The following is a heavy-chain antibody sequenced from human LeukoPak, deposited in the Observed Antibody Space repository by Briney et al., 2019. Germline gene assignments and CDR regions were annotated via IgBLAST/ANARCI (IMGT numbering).Heavy chain of an antibody. Sequence: GGSLRLSFAASGFTFSSYGMHWVRQAPGKGLEGVAFIRYDGSNKYYADSVKGRFTISRDNSKNTLYLQMNSLRAEDTAVYYCAKVYGSGKEYYYYYMDVWGKGTTVTISS. CDR1: GFTFSSYG. CDR3: AKVYGSGKEYYYYYMDV. J-gene: IGHJ6*03. CDR2: IRYDGSNK. V-gene: IGHV3-30*02. D-gene: IGHD3-10*01.